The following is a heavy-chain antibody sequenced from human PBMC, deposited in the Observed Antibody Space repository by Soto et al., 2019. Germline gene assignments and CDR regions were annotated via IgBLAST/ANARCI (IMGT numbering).Heavy chain of an antibody. CDR3: ARVPSDRPGDN. V-gene: IGHV1-18*01. D-gene: IGHD6-6*01. Sequence: QIQLVQSGPEVKNPGASVKVSCKTSGYTFTNYGFIWVRQAPRQGLELMGWISAYNGDTKVPQKFQGRLTQTTDTSRSTSSMELSSLRSDDTAVYYCARVPSDRPGDNCGQGTLVTVSS. J-gene: IGHJ4*02. CDR1: GYTFTNYG. CDR2: ISAYNGDT.